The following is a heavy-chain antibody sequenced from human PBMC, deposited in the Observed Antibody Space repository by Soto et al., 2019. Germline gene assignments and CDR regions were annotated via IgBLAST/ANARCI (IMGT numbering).Heavy chain of an antibody. CDR2: INAGNGNT. CDR3: ARGITLPTPLDY. CDR1: GYTFTSYA. V-gene: IGHV1-3*05. Sequence: QVQLVQSGAEEKKPGASVKVSCTASGYTFTSYAMHWVLQAPGQRLEWMGWINAGNGNTQYSQKFQGRVTITRDTSASTAYMELRSLRSEDTAVYYCARGITLPTPLDYWGQGTLVTVSS. D-gene: IGHD1-20*01. J-gene: IGHJ4*02.